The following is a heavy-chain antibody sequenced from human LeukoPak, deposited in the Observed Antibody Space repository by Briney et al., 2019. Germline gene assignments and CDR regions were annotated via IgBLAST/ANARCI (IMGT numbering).Heavy chain of an antibody. D-gene: IGHD6-13*01. Sequence: ESGPTLVNPTQTLTLTCSFSGFSLSSTGVGVGWIRQPPGKALEWLALIYWDDNKYYRPSLRSRLTITKDTSKNQVVLTMTNMDPVDTATYYCAHRRGYSSSVNAFDIWGQGTMVTVSS. CDR3: AHRRGYSSSVNAFDI. CDR1: GFSLSSTGVG. J-gene: IGHJ3*02. V-gene: IGHV2-5*02. CDR2: IYWDDNK.